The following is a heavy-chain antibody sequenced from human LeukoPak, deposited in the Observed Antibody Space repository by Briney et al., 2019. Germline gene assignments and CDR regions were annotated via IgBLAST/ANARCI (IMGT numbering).Heavy chain of an antibody. J-gene: IGHJ4*02. CDR2: ISAHNGNT. Sequence: ASVKVSCKASVYSFTNYGILWLRQTPGQGLHWMGWISAHNGNTNYAQKLQGRVHLTADTSTSTVYMELRSLTSDDTAVYYCARAETTLLLNYWGQGTLVTVSS. D-gene: IGHD4-11*01. V-gene: IGHV1-18*01. CDR3: ARAETTLLLNY. CDR1: VYSFTNYG.